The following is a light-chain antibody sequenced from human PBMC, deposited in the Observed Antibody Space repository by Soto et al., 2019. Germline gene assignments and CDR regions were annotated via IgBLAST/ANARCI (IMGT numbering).Light chain of an antibody. CDR2: KAS. CDR1: QTISSW. CDR3: QKYNSYSRK. Sequence: DIQMTHSHSTLSGSVVDIVTITCLASQTISSWLAWYQQKPGKAPKLLIYKASTLKSGVPSRFSGSGSGTEFTLTISSLQPDDFATYYCQKYNSYSRKCGQGTKGAIK. V-gene: IGKV1-5*03. J-gene: IGKJ1*01.